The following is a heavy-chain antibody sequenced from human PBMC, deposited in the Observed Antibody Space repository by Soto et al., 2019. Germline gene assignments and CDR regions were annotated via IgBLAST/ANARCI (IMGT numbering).Heavy chain of an antibody. D-gene: IGHD6-13*01. Sequence: QVQLVQSGAEVKEPGASVRVSCKASGYTFINFDISWVRQAAGQGLEWLGWMNPGSGKTGYASKFQGRVVMTRDASTGTSHLELSILTSDYTAVYYCSRIASAGTLNWFDPWGQGTLVTVSS. V-gene: IGHV1-8*02. CDR1: GYTFINFD. CDR3: SRIASAGTLNWFDP. J-gene: IGHJ5*02. CDR2: MNPGSGKT.